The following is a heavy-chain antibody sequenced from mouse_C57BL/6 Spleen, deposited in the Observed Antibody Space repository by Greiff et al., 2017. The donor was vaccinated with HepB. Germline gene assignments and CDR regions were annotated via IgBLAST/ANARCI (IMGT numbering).Heavy chain of an antibody. V-gene: IGHV5-17*01. D-gene: IGHD1-1*01. Sequence: EVHLVESGGGLVKPGGSLKLSCAASGFTFSDYGMHWVRQAPEKGLEWVAYISSGSSTIYYADTVKGRFTISRDNAKNTLFLQMTSLRSEDTAMYYCARGDYYGSSPTFDYWGQGTTLTVSS. CDR1: GFTFSDYG. CDR3: ARGDYYGSSPTFDY. J-gene: IGHJ2*01. CDR2: ISSGSSTI.